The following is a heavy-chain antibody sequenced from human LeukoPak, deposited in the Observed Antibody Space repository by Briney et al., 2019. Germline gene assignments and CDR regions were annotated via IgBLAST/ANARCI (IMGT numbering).Heavy chain of an antibody. J-gene: IGHJ4*02. CDR2: ISSSGSTI. CDR3: ARVQSDDFWSGYFYNYFDY. D-gene: IGHD3-3*01. CDR1: GFTFSGYA. Sequence: GGSLRLSCAASGFTFSGYAMNWVRQAPGKGLEWVSYISSSGSTIYYADSVKGRFTISRDNAKNSLYLQMNSLRAEDTAVYYCARVQSDDFWSGYFYNYFDYWGQGTLVTVSS. V-gene: IGHV3-48*03.